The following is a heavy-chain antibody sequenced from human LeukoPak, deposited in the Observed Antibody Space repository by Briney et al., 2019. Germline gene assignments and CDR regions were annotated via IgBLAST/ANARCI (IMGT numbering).Heavy chain of an antibody. CDR2: ISANNGNT. Sequence: GASVKLSCTASGYTFTSYGISWVRQAPGQGLEWMGWISANNGNTNYAQTLKGRVTMTTDKSKSTAYMELRSRRSEDTAVYYCSRDRGYSASDCYYYGMDVWGQGTTVTVSS. D-gene: IGHD5-12*01. V-gene: IGHV1-18*01. CDR3: SRDRGYSASDCYYYGMDV. J-gene: IGHJ6*02. CDR1: GYTFTSYG.